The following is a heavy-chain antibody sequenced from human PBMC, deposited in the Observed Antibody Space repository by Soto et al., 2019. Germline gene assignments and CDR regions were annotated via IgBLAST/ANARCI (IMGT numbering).Heavy chain of an antibody. CDR3: ARSYYDFWSGSIYYYMDV. Sequence: SETLSLTCSVSGGPISGHYWSWIRQPPGKGLEWIGYINYSGSTNYNPSLQSRVTISIDTAKNQFSLKLSSVTAADTAVYYCARSYYDFWSGSIYYYMDVWGKGTTVTVSS. V-gene: IGHV4-59*11. D-gene: IGHD3-3*01. J-gene: IGHJ6*03. CDR1: GGPISGHY. CDR2: INYSGST.